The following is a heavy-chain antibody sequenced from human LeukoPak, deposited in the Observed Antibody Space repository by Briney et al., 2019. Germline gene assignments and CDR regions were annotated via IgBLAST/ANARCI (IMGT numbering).Heavy chain of an antibody. V-gene: IGHV3-9*01. J-gene: IGHJ4*02. CDR3: ATETNGRHYDY. Sequence: GGSLRLSCTASGFTFDDYAMYWVRQAPGKGLEWVSGISWNSGTLDYADSVKGRFTISRDNAKNSLYLQMNSLRAEDTAVYYCATETNGRHYDYWGQGTLLTVSS. CDR2: ISWNSGTL. D-gene: IGHD1-14*01. CDR1: GFTFDDYA.